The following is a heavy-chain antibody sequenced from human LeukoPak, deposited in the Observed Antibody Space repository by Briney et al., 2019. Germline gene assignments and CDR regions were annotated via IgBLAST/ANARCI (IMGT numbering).Heavy chain of an antibody. CDR3: ARVQGHPPNGLDI. CDR1: GFTFSSYG. J-gene: IGHJ3*02. Sequence: GGSLRLSCSASGFTFSSYGIHWVRQAPGKGLEYVSSISNDGYRTYYADSVKGRFTISRDNSKNKLFLQMSSLRAEDTAVYYCARVQGHPPNGLDIWGQGTMVTVSS. V-gene: IGHV3-64D*06. CDR2: ISNDGYRT. D-gene: IGHD2-8*01.